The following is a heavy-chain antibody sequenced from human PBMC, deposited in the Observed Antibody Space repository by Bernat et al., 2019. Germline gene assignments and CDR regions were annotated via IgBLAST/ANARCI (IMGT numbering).Heavy chain of an antibody. J-gene: IGHJ4*02. D-gene: IGHD1-26*01. CDR2: IDSGGST. CDR3: ARDSGREDKHDY. V-gene: IGHV3-53*02. CDR1: GFTVSSNY. Sequence: EVQLVETGGGLIQPGGSLRLSCAASGFTVSSNYMTWVLQAPGKGLEWVSVIDSGGSTYYADSVKGRFTISRDNSKNTLYLQMNRLRAEDTAVYYCARDSGREDKHDYWGQGALVTVSS.